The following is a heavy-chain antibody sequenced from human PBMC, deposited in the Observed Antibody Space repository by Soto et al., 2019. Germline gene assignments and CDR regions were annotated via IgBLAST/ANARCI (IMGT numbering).Heavy chain of an antibody. Sequence: LRLSCAASGFTFSSYAMSWVRQAPGKGLEWVSAISGSGGSTYYADSVKGRFTISRDNSKNTLYLQMNSLRAEDTAVYYCAKAITMIVVAIDYWGQGTLVTVSS. J-gene: IGHJ4*02. CDR3: AKAITMIVVAIDY. CDR2: ISGSGGST. CDR1: GFTFSSYA. D-gene: IGHD3-22*01. V-gene: IGHV3-23*01.